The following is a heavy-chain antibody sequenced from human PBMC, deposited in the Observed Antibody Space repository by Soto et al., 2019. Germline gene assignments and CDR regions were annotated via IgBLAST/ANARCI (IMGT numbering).Heavy chain of an antibody. Sequence: SETLSLTCAVYGGSFSGYYWSWIRQPPGKGLEWIGEINHSGSTNYNPSLKSRVTISVDTSKNQFSLKLSSVTAADTAVYYCARGREQLNAFDISGQGTMVTVSS. J-gene: IGHJ3*02. CDR1: GGSFSGYY. D-gene: IGHD6-13*01. CDR2: INHSGST. CDR3: ARGREQLNAFDI. V-gene: IGHV4-34*01.